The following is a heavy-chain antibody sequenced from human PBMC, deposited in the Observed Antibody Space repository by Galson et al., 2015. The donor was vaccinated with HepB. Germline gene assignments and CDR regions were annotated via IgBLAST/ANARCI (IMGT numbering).Heavy chain of an antibody. J-gene: IGHJ5*02. V-gene: IGHV1-46*04. CDR3: ARAGTRNWFDP. CDR1: GYTFTSYY. D-gene: IGHD1-14*01. CDR2: INPSGGST. Sequence: SVKVSCKASGYTFTSYYMHWVRQAPGQGLEWMGIINPSGGSTSYAQKLQGRVTMTRDTSTSTVYMELSSLRSEDTAVYYCARAGTRNWFDPWGQGTLVTVSS.